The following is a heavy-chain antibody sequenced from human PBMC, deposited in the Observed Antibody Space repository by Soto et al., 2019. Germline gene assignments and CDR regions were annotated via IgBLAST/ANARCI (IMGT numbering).Heavy chain of an antibody. CDR1: GGTFSRYA. J-gene: IGHJ6*02. CDR2: IVPIYGTR. V-gene: IGHV1-69*01. CDR3: ARDLDYYGSGSHYYYGMGV. Sequence: QVQLVQSGAEVKKPGSSVKVSCKASGGTFSRYAFSWVRQAPGQGLEWMGGIVPIYGTRGFAQKFQGRLTITADEPMRTAYMELSSLRSEDTAVYYCARDLDYYGSGSHYYYGMGVWGQGTTVTVSS. D-gene: IGHD3-10*01.